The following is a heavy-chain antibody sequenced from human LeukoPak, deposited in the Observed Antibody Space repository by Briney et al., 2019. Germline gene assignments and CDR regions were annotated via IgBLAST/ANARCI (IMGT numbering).Heavy chain of an antibody. CDR1: GGSISSGGYY. J-gene: IGHJ4*02. CDR2: IYHSGST. Sequence: KASQTLSLTCTVSGGSISSGGYYWSWIRQPPGKGLEWIGYIYHSGSTYYNPSLKSRVTISVDRSKNQFSLKLSSVTAADTAVYYCARDPRRRGLDYWGQGTLDTVSS. CDR3: ARDPRRRGLDY. V-gene: IGHV4-30-2*01.